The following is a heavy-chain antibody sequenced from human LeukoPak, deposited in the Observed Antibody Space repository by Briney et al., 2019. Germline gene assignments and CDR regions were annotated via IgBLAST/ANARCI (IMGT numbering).Heavy chain of an antibody. V-gene: IGHV3-23*01. D-gene: IGHD4-17*01. CDR3: AKERQTGDYFTSDH. CDR1: GFTFSSYT. Sequence: GGSLRLSCTASGFTFSSYTMNWVRQAPGKGLDWVSAISGSTDATYCANSVRGRFTISRDNSRNTLYLQMSNLGAEDTAVYYCAKERQTGDYFTSDHWGQGTLVAVSS. J-gene: IGHJ4*02. CDR2: ISGSTDAT.